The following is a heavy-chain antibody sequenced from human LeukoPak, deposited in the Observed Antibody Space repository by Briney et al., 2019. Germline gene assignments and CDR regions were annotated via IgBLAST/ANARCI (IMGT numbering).Heavy chain of an antibody. CDR1: GGSISSGGYS. V-gene: IGHV4-30-2*01. D-gene: IGHD6-13*01. CDR3: ARDSAAGNAFDI. J-gene: IGHJ3*02. CDR2: IYHSEST. Sequence: PSETLSLTCAVSGGSISSGGYSWSWIRQPPGKGLEWIGYIYHSESTYYNPSLKSRVTISVDRSKNQFSLKLSSVTAADTAVYYCARDSAAGNAFDIWGQGTMVAVSS.